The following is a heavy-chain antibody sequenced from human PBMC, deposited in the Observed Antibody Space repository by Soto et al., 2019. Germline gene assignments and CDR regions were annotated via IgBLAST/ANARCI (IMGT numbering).Heavy chain of an antibody. V-gene: IGHV1-69*13. D-gene: IGHD1-26*01. CDR2: IIPIFGTA. Sequence: SVKVCCKDSGGTLNSYAISWVRQDQRQGLEWMGGIIPIFGTANYAQKFQGRVTITADESTSTAYMELSSLRSEDTAVYYCARDRPDIVGATDYYYYGMDVWGQGTTVTVSS. CDR1: GGTLNSYA. CDR3: ARDRPDIVGATDYYYYGMDV. J-gene: IGHJ6*02.